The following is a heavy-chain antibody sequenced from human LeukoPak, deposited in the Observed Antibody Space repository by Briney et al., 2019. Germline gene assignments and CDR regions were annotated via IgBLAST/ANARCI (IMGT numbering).Heavy chain of an antibody. CDR1: GGTFSSYA. V-gene: IGHV1-69*01. CDR2: IIPIFGTA. D-gene: IGHD3-3*01. Sequence: ASVKVSCKASGGTFSSYAISWVRQAPGQGLEWMGGIIPIFGTANYAQKFKGRVTITADESTSTAYMELSSLRSEDTAVYYCARAITIFGVVITYYFDYWGQGTLVTVSS. CDR3: ARAITIFGVVITYYFDY. J-gene: IGHJ4*02.